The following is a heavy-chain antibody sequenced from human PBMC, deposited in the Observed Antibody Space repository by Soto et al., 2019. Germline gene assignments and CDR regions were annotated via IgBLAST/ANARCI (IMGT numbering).Heavy chain of an antibody. CDR3: AKARPHYYDSSGYYWGNYFDY. V-gene: IGHV3-23*01. J-gene: IGHJ4*02. CDR1: GFTFSSYA. CDR2: ISGSGGST. Sequence: PGGSLILSCAASGFTFSSYAMSWVRQAPGKGLEWVSAISGSGGSTYYADSVKGRFTISRDNSKNTLYLQMNSLRAEDTAVYYCAKARPHYYDSSGYYWGNYFDYWGQGTLVTVSS. D-gene: IGHD3-22*01.